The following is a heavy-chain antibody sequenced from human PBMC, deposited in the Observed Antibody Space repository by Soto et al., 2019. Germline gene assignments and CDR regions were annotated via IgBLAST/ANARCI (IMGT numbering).Heavy chain of an antibody. J-gene: IGHJ1*01. Sequence: EVQLVESGGGLVQPGGSLRLSCAASGFTVSSNYMSWVRQAPGKGLEWVSGIYSGGSTYYADSVKGRFTISRDNSKNTLYLQMTSLRAGDTAVYYCAREREGWSSTSCYGASQHWGQGTLVNVAS. V-gene: IGHV3-66*01. CDR1: GFTVSSNY. CDR3: AREREGWSSTSCYGASQH. D-gene: IGHD2-2*01. CDR2: IYSGGST.